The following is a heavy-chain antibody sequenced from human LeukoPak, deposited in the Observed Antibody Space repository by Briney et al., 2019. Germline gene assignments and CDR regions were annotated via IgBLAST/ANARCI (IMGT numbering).Heavy chain of an antibody. Sequence: PGRSLRLSCAASGFTFSSYWMHWVRQAPGKGLEWVANIKLDGTEKYYVDSVKGRFTISRDNAKNSLYLQVNSLRAEDTAVCYCASDRFYFGVWGQGTLVTVSS. J-gene: IGHJ4*02. V-gene: IGHV3-7*05. CDR2: IKLDGTEK. CDR3: ASDRFYFGV. D-gene: IGHD3-16*01. CDR1: GFTFSSYW.